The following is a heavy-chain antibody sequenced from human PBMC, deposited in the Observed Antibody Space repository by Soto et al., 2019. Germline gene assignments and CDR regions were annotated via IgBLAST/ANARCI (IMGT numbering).Heavy chain of an antibody. CDR2: INPNSGGT. D-gene: IGHD4-17*01. CDR1: GYTFTGYY. Sequence: QVQLVQSGAEVKKPGASVKVSCKASGYTFTGYYMHWVRQAPGQGLEWMGWINPNSGGTNYAQKLQGWVTMTRDTSISTAYMELSRLRSDDTAVYYCARAIEDYGDQGNAFDIWGQGTMVTVSS. CDR3: ARAIEDYGDQGNAFDI. J-gene: IGHJ3*02. V-gene: IGHV1-2*04.